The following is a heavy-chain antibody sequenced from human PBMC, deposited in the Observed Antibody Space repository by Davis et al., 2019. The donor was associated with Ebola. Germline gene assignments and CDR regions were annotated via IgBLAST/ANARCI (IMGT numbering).Heavy chain of an antibody. CDR3: ARDRWDNWFDP. CDR1: GYIFTSYA. Sequence: ASVMVSCKASGYIFTSYAIHWVRQAPGQRLEWMGWINAGNGDTKYSQKFRGRVTITRDTSASTSYMELSSLRSEDTAVYYCARDRWDNWFDPWGQGTLVTVSS. D-gene: IGHD1-26*01. J-gene: IGHJ5*02. CDR2: INAGNGDT. V-gene: IGHV1-3*01.